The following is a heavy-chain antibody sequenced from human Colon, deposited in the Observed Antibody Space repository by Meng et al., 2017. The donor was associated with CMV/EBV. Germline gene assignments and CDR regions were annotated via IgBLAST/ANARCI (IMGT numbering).Heavy chain of an antibody. Sequence: GESLKISCAASGFTFSSYGMHWVRQAPGKGLEWVAFIRYDGSNKYYADSVKGRFTISRDTSKNTLYLQMNSLKAEDTAVYYCAIDFTPRDFWSDNYSLNVWGQGTTVTVSS. V-gene: IGHV3-30*02. J-gene: IGHJ6*02. CDR3: AIDFTPRDFWSDNYSLNV. D-gene: IGHD3-3*01. CDR1: GFTFSSYG. CDR2: IRYDGSNK.